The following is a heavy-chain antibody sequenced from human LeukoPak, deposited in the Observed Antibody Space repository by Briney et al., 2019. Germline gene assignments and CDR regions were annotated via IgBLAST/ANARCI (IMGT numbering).Heavy chain of an antibody. D-gene: IGHD3-22*01. CDR1: GGSISSGDYY. Sequence: SQTLSLTCTVSGGSISSGDYYWSWIRQPPGKGLEWIGYIYYSGSTYYNPSLKSRVTISVDTSKNQFSLKLSSVTAADTAVYYCARESPHYYDSSGYNYFDYWGQGTLSPSPQ. V-gene: IGHV4-30-4*01. J-gene: IGHJ4*02. CDR2: IYYSGST. CDR3: ARESPHYYDSSGYNYFDY.